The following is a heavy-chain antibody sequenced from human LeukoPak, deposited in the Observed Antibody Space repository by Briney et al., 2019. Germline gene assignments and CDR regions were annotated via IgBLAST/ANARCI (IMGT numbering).Heavy chain of an antibody. CDR2: ISRSATTI. D-gene: IGHD4/OR15-4a*01. V-gene: IGHV3-48*03. CDR3: ARRAGAYSHPYDY. Sequence: GGSLRLSCAASGFTFSSYEMNWVRQAPGKGLEWVSSISRSATTIYYADSVKGRFTISRDNAKNSLYLQMNSLRAEDTAVYYCARRAGAYSHPYDYWGQGTLVTVSS. CDR1: GFTFSSYE. J-gene: IGHJ4*02.